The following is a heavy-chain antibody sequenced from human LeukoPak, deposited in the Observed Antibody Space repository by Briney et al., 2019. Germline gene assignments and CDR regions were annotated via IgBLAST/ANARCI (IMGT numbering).Heavy chain of an antibody. J-gene: IGHJ5*02. CDR1: GGSMSSHY. CDR3: ATSRLVTYNWFDP. Sequence: SETLSLTCSVSGGSMSSHYWSWIRQPPGKGLEWIGYIYYSGNSNYNPSLKSRVTISVDTSKNQFSLKLSSVTAADTAVYYCATSRLVTYNWFDPWGQGTLVTVSS. CDR2: IYYSGNS. V-gene: IGHV4-59*11. D-gene: IGHD3-9*01.